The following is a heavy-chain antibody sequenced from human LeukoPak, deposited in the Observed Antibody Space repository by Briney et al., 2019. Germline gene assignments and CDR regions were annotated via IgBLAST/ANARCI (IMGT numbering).Heavy chain of an antibody. Sequence: PGGSLRLSCVVSGFTSSSYWMSWVRQAPGKGLEWVANIKQDGSEKYYVDSVKGRFTISRDNAKNSLYLQMNSLRAEDTAVYYCARGLEYYDFRSGYCDYWGQGTLVTVSS. V-gene: IGHV3-7*01. J-gene: IGHJ4*02. CDR2: IKQDGSEK. D-gene: IGHD3-3*01. CDR1: GFTSSSYW. CDR3: ARGLEYYDFRSGYCDY.